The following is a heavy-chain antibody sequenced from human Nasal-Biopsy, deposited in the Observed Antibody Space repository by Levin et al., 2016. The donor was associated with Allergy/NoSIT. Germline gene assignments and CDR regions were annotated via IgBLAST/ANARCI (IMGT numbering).Heavy chain of an antibody. V-gene: IGHV3-7*05. CDR3: AIWGSSWGLDF. D-gene: IGHD3-16*01. J-gene: IGHJ4*02. Sequence: GGSLRLSCVASGFIFSGALMSWVRQAPGKGLEWVANIKEDGSQTFHAGSVKDRFIVSRDNSKNTMYLQMNSLRPEDTAMYYCAIWGSSWGLDFWGQGTLVTVSS. CDR2: IKEDGSQT. CDR1: GFIFSGAL.